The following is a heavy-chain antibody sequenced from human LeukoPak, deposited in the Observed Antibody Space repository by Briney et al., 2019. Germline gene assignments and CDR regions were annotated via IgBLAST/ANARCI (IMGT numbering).Heavy chain of an antibody. CDR3: ATAAVYYDLLTLNLHS. CDR1: EDTFNSYA. J-gene: IGHJ4*02. V-gene: IGHV1-69*13. Sequence: ASVKVSCKTSEDTFNSYAITWVRQAPGQGLEWMGGIMPISGTPSYAQKFQGRVTITADESTKTAYMELGSLTSEDTAAYYCATAAVYYDLLTLNLHSWGQGTLVTVSS. D-gene: IGHD3-9*01. CDR2: IMPISGTP.